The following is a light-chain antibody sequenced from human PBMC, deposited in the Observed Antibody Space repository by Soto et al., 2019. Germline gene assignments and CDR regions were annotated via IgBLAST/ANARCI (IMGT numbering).Light chain of an antibody. Sequence: QSALTQPASVSGSPGQSITISCTGTATDVGAYNYVSWYQQHPGKAPKLIIYAVSDRPSGVADRFSGSKSGDTASLTISGLQAEVEAHYYCSSFTSSTTLVFGGGTKLTVL. CDR3: SSFTSSTTLV. V-gene: IGLV2-14*01. J-gene: IGLJ2*01. CDR2: AVS. CDR1: ATDVGAYNY.